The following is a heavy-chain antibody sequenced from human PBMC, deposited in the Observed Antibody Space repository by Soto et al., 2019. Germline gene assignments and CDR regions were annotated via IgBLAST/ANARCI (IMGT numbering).Heavy chain of an antibody. Sequence: TLSLTSTVSGRSISRYYWSWIRQPPGKGLEWIGYIYYSGSTNYNPSLKSRVTISVDTSKNQFSLKLSSVTAADTAVYYCARDRGWVNNWFDPCGQRTLVTVSS. V-gene: IGHV4-59*01. CDR3: ARDRGWVNNWFDP. D-gene: IGHD6-19*01. J-gene: IGHJ5*02. CDR2: IYYSGST. CDR1: GRSISRYY.